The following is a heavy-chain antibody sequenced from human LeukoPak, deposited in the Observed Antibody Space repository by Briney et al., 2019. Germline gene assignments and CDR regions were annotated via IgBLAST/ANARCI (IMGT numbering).Heavy chain of an antibody. CDR1: GGSISSSSHY. CDR2: IYYSGST. J-gene: IGHJ4*02. Sequence: SETLSLTCTVSGGSISSSSHYWGWIRQSSGKGLEWIGSIYYSGSTYYNPSLKSRVTMSVDTSKNQFSLKLSSVTAADTAVYYCARGPGRVTIFGVVIIPGPPKSIYFDYWGQGTLVTVSS. CDR3: ARGPGRVTIFGVVIIPGPPKSIYFDY. V-gene: IGHV4-39*01. D-gene: IGHD3-3*01.